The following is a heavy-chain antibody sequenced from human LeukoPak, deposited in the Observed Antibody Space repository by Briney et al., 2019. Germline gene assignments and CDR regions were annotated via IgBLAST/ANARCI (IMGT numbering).Heavy chain of an antibody. V-gene: IGHV3-74*01. J-gene: IGHJ6*03. CDR3: ARVTGYQLLAGYFYYMDV. D-gene: IGHD2-2*01. Sequence: GGSLRLSCAASGFTFSSYWMHWVRHAPGKGLGWVSRINSDGSSTTYAASVRGRFTISRDNAKNTLYLQMNSLRAEDTAVYYCARVTGYQLLAGYFYYMDVWGQGTTVTVSS. CDR1: GFTFSSYW. CDR2: INSDGSST.